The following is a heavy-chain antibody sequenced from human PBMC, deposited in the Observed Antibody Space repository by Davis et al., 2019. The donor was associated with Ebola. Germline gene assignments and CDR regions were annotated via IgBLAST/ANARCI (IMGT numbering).Heavy chain of an antibody. D-gene: IGHD6-19*01. V-gene: IGHV4-61*01. CDR3: ATVAKDNSGWYHFDS. J-gene: IGHJ4*02. Sequence: PSETLSLTCTVSGGSVSSDNYYWSWIRQPPGKGLECIGYIYYSGSTTYNPSLESRVTISVDTSKNQCSLKVISVTAADTAVYYCATVAKDNSGWYHFDSWGQGTLVTVSS. CDR2: IYYSGST. CDR1: GGSVSSDNYY.